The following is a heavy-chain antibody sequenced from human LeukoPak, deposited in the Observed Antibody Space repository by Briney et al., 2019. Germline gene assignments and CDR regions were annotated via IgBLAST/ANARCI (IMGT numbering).Heavy chain of an antibody. Sequence: GGSLRLSCAASGFIFNNYGMSWVRQAPGKGLEWVSGIFGSGVRTFYADSIKGRFTISRDNSKNTLYLQMNSLRVEDTAIYYCAKDRGEMATVPGIWGQGTLVTVSS. CDR3: AKDRGEMATVPGI. D-gene: IGHD5-24*01. CDR1: GFIFNNYG. CDR2: IFGSGVRT. J-gene: IGHJ4*02. V-gene: IGHV3-23*01.